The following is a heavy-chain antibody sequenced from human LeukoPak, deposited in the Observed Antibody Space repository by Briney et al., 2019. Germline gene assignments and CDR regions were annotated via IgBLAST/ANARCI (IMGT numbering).Heavy chain of an antibody. CDR3: AAPYSGNYYASPAFDY. Sequence: GGSLRLSCAASGFTFSSYAMSWVRQAPGKGLEWVSAISGSGGSTYYADSVKGRFTISRDNSKNTLYLQMHSLRAEDTAVYYCAAPYSGNYYASPAFDYWGQGTLVTVSS. CDR2: ISGSGGST. J-gene: IGHJ4*02. D-gene: IGHD1-26*01. CDR1: GFTFSSYA. V-gene: IGHV3-23*01.